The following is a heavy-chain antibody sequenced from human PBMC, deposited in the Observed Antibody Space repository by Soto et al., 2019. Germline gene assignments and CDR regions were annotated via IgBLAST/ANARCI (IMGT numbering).Heavy chain of an antibody. CDR1: GGSISSGGYY. J-gene: IGHJ3*02. Sequence: SETLSLTCTVSGGSISSGGYYWSWIRQHPGKGLEWIGYIYYSGSTYYNPSLKSRVTISVDTSKNQFSLKLSSVTAADTAVYYCARDPLDYGDYADAFDIWGQGTMVTVSS. CDR3: ARDPLDYGDYADAFDI. V-gene: IGHV4-31*03. D-gene: IGHD4-17*01. CDR2: IYYSGST.